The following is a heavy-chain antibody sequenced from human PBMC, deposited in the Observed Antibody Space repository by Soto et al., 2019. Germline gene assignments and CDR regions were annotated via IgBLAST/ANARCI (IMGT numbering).Heavy chain of an antibody. CDR1: GGTFSTYG. CDR2: IIPFVGTA. D-gene: IGHD1-26*01. J-gene: IGHJ4*02. V-gene: IGHV1-69*06. Sequence: HVQLVQSGAEVQKPGSSVKVSCQVSGGTFSTYGLGWVRQAPGQGLEWMGAIIPFVGTANYAQKFRDRVTITADRSTTTTYMEVKSLTLEDTAVYYCVRRTEGKEGYSYWGQGTLVSVS. CDR3: VRRTEGKEGYSY.